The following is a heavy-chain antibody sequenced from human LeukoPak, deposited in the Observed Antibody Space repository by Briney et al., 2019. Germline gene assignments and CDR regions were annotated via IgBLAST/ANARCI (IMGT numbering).Heavy chain of an antibody. CDR1: GGSISSYY. CDR2: IYYSGST. Sequence: PSETLSLTCTVSGGSISSYYWSWIRQPPGKGLEWIGYIYYSGSTNYNPSLKSRVTISVDTSKNQFSLKLSSVTAADTAVYYCARHHGDYVHYWGQGTLVTVSS. V-gene: IGHV4-59*01. J-gene: IGHJ4*02. D-gene: IGHD4-17*01. CDR3: ARHHGDYVHY.